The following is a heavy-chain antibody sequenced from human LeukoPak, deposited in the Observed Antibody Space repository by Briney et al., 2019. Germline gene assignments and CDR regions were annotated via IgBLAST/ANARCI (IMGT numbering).Heavy chain of an antibody. CDR3: ARDGFGTGSN. J-gene: IGHJ4*02. V-gene: IGHV3-7*03. Sequence: VPPGGSLRLSCAASGLTFSNYWMDWVRQAPGQGLEWVANIKQDGSEKNYVDSVKGRFIISRDNAKNSLYLQMNTLRADDTAVYYCARDGFGTGSNWGQGTLVTVSS. D-gene: IGHD3-16*01. CDR2: IKQDGSEK. CDR1: GLTFSNYW.